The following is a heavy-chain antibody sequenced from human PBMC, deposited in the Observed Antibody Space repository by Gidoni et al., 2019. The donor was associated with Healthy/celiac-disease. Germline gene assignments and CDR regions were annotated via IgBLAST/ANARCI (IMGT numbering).Heavy chain of an antibody. Sequence: QVQLQESGPGLVKPSQTLSLTCTVPGGSISSGGYYWRWIRQHPGKGLEWIGYIYYSGSTYYNPSLKSLVTISVDTSKNQFSLKLSSVTAADTAVYYCASGRESAFDIWGQGTMVTVSS. CDR2: IYYSGST. J-gene: IGHJ3*02. CDR1: GGSISSGGYY. V-gene: IGHV4-31*01. CDR3: ASGRESAFDI.